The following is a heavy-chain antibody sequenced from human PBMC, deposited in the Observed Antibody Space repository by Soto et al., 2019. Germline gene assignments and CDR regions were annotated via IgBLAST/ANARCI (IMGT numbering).Heavy chain of an antibody. CDR1: GGSISSSNW. D-gene: IGHD2-15*01. V-gene: IGHV4-4*02. CDR3: VRQVGAAGYDWFDP. Sequence: QVQLQESGPGLVKPSGTLSLTCAVSGGSISSSNWWSWVRQPPGKGLEGIGEIYHSGSTNYNPSRNSRFTISVDTSKIPISLTLSSVAAAATAVYYCVRQVGAAGYDWFDPWGQGTLVTVSS. J-gene: IGHJ5*02. CDR2: IYHSGST.